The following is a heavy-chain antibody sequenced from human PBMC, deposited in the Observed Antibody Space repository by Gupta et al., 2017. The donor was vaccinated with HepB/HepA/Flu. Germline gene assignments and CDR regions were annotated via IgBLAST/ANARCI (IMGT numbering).Heavy chain of an antibody. CDR1: GGSFSGYY. D-gene: IGHD3-10*01. V-gene: IGHV4-34*01. CDR3: ASLDYGSGSYDY. CDR2: INQSGST. Sequence: QVQLPQSGAGLLKPSETLSLTCAVYGGSFSGYYWSWIRQPPGKGLEWIGEINQSGSTNYNPSLKSRVTISVDTSKNQFSLKLSSVTAADTAVYYCASLDYGSGSYDYWGQGTLVTVSS. J-gene: IGHJ4*02.